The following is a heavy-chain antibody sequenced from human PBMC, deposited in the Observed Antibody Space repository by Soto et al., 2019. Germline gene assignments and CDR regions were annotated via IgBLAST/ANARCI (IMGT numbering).Heavy chain of an antibody. CDR1: GFSFGSYA. J-gene: IGHJ4*02. V-gene: IGHV3-23*01. CDR2: ISGSDGKT. Sequence: GGSLRLSCAASGFSFGSYALSWVRQAPGKGLEWVSTISGSDGKTFYADSVKGRLSISRDTYQSTLYLQMNSLRADDTAMYYCARWSYLDYWGQGT. CDR3: ARWSYLDY. D-gene: IGHD3-3*01.